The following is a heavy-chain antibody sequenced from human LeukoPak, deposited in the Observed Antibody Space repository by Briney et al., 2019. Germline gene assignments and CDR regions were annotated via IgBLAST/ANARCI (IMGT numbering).Heavy chain of an antibody. CDR3: AKSIKVPAAIVGP. D-gene: IGHD2-2*02. J-gene: IGHJ5*02. V-gene: IGHV3-23*01. CDR1: GFTFSSYA. Sequence: GGSLRLSCAASGFTFSSYAMSWVRQAPGKGLECVSAISSSSGSTFYADSVKGRFTISRDNSKNTLYLQMNSLRAEDTAVYYCAKSIKVPAAIVGPWGQGTLVTVSS. CDR2: ISSSSGST.